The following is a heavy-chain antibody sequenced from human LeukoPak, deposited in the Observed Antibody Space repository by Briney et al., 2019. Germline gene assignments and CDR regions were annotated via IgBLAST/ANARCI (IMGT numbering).Heavy chain of an antibody. D-gene: IGHD2-2*01. CDR3: ARGGDIVVVPAAVWFDP. CDR1: GGSISSYY. J-gene: IGHJ5*02. CDR2: IYYSGST. Sequence: SETLSLTCTVSGGSISSYYWSWIRQPPGKRLEWIGYIYYSGSTNYNPSLKSRVTISVDTPKNQFSLKLSSVTAADTAVYYCARGGDIVVVPAAVWFDPWGQGTLVTVSS. V-gene: IGHV4-59*12.